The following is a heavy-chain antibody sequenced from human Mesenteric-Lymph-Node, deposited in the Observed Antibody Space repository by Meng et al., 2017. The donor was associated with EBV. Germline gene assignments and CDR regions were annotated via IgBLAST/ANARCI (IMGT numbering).Heavy chain of an antibody. J-gene: IGHJ4*02. CDR2: ISAYNGNT. CDR3: AVDFWSGYYRFNY. Sequence: QVQWVQSGSELKKPGASVKVSCKASGYIFTTSAINWVRQAPGQGLEWMGWISAYNGNTNYAQKLQGRVTMTTDTSTSTAYMELRSLRSDDTAVYYCAVDFWSGYYRFNYWGQGTLVTVSS. CDR1: GYIFTTSA. D-gene: IGHD3-3*01. V-gene: IGHV1-18*01.